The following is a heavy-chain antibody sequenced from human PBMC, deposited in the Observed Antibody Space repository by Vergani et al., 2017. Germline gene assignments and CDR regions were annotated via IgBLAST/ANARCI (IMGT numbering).Heavy chain of an antibody. V-gene: IGHV1-46*01. J-gene: IGHJ6*02. D-gene: IGHD6-13*01. CDR1: GYTFTSYY. Sequence: QVQLVQSGAEVKKPGASVKVSCKASGYTFTSYYMHWVRQAPGQGLEWMGIINPSGGSTSYAQKFQGRVTMTRDTSTSTVYMELSSLRSEDTAVYYCARDLEYSSSWYNYGMDVWGQGTTVTVSS. CDR3: ARDLEYSSSWYNYGMDV. CDR2: INPSGGST.